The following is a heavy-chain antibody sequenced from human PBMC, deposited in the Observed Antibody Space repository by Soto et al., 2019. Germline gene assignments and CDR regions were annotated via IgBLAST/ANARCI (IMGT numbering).Heavy chain of an antibody. V-gene: IGHV1-69*13. J-gene: IGHJ6*02. D-gene: IGHD1-1*01. Sequence: SVKVSCKASGGTFSSYAIRWVRQAPGQGLEWMGGIITIFATANYAQKFQGRVTITADVSTSTAYMELSSLKSEDTAVYYCAANNRYFFGMDVWGQGTTVTVSS. CDR1: GGTFSSYA. CDR3: AANNRYFFGMDV. CDR2: IITIFATA.